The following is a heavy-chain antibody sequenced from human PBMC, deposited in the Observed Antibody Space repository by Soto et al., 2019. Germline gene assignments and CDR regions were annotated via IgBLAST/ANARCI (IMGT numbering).Heavy chain of an antibody. J-gene: IGHJ4*02. CDR2: IKSKVDGGTT. CDR1: DFTLSNAR. Sequence: EVQLVESGGGSVKPGGSLRLSCAVSDFTLSNARMNWVRQAPGKGLEWVGRIKSKVDGGTTDYAAPVTGRFTISRDDSNNMLFLHINSLKSDDTAVYDCSTGCYPSGLDYWGQGTLVTVSS. D-gene: IGHD2-2*01. V-gene: IGHV3-15*07. CDR3: STGCYPSGLDY.